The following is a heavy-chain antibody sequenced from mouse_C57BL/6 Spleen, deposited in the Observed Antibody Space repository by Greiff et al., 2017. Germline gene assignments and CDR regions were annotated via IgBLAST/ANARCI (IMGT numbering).Heavy chain of an antibody. Sequence: VKLQESGAELARPGASVKLSCKASGYTFTSYGISWVKQRPGQGLEWIGEIYPRSGNTYYNEKFKGKATLTADKSSSTAYMVLRSLTSEDSAVYFCARRGEKTDYWGQGTTLTVSS. V-gene: IGHV1-81*01. CDR1: GYTFTSYG. CDR2: IYPRSGNT. CDR3: ARRGEKTDY. J-gene: IGHJ2*01.